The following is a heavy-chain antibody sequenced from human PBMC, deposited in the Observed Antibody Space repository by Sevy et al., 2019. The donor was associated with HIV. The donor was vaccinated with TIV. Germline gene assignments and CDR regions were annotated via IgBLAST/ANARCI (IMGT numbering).Heavy chain of an antibody. D-gene: IGHD6-13*01. Sequence: SETLSLTCAVSGGSISSSNWWSWVRQPPGKGLEWIREIYRSGSTNYNPSLKSRVTISVDKSKNQFSLKLSSVTAADTAVYYCARGPSMIAAAGTHNWFDPWGQGTLVTVSS. CDR1: GGSISSSNW. J-gene: IGHJ5*02. V-gene: IGHV4-4*02. CDR2: IYRSGST. CDR3: ARGPSMIAAAGTHNWFDP.